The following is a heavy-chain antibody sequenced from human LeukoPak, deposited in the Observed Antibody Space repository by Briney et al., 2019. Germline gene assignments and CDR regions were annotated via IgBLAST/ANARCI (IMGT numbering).Heavy chain of an antibody. CDR1: GYTFTGYY. CDR3: ASRFGSSSWYSTAYDYYYYMDV. Sequence: WASVTVSCKASGYTFTGYYMHWVRQAPGQGLEWMGWINPNSGGTNYAQKFQGRVTMTRDTSISTAYMELSRLRSDDTAVYYCASRFGSSSWYSTAYDYYYYMDVWGKGTTVTISS. D-gene: IGHD6-13*01. J-gene: IGHJ6*03. V-gene: IGHV1-2*02. CDR2: INPNSGGT.